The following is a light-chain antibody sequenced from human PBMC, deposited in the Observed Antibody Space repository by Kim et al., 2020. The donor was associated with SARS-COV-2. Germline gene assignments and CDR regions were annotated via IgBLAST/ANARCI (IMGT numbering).Light chain of an antibody. J-gene: IGLJ3*02. CDR3: NSLDSSVHHLKV. Sequence: SSELPQDPAVSVALGQTVRITCQGDSLRSYYASWYQQKPGQAPVLVIYGKNNRPSGIPDRFSGSSSGNTASLTITGAQAEDEADYYCNSLDSSVHHLKVF. CDR1: SLRSYY. V-gene: IGLV3-19*01. CDR2: GKN.